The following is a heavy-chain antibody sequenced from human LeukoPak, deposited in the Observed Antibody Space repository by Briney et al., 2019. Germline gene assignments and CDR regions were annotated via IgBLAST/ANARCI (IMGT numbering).Heavy chain of an antibody. V-gene: IGHV3-7*01. Sequence: GGSLRLSCAASGFTFSSYWMSWVRQAPGKGLEWVANIKQDGSEKYYVDSVKGRFTISRDNAKNSLYLQMNSLRAEDTAVYYCARAPARHCGSTSCYGPPPYYMDVWGKGTTVTVSS. CDR3: ARAPARHCGSTSCYGPPPYYMDV. D-gene: IGHD2-2*01. CDR1: GFTFSSYW. J-gene: IGHJ6*03. CDR2: IKQDGSEK.